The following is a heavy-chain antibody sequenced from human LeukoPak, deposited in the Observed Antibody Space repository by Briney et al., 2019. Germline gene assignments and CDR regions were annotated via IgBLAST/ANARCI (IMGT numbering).Heavy chain of an antibody. CDR1: GYTFSNYY. D-gene: IGHD5-18*01. J-gene: IGHJ4*02. V-gene: IGHV1-18*04. CDR3: ARETDTAMGTDY. CDR2: ISAYNGNT. Sequence: ASVKVSCKASGYTFSNYYMHWVRQAPGQGLEWMGWISAYNGNTNYAQKLQGRVTMTTDTSTSTAYMELRSLRSDDTAVYYCARETDTAMGTDYWGQGTLVTVSS.